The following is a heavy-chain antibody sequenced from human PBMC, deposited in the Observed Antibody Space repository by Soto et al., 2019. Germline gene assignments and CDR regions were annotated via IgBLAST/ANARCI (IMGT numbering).Heavy chain of an antibody. CDR3: ARDGDGYNY. V-gene: IGHV4-61*01. D-gene: IGHD5-12*01. Sequence: QVQLQESGPGLVKPSETQSLTCTVSGGSVSSGSYYWSWIRQPPGKGLEWIGYIYSSGSTSYNPSLKSRVTISVDTSKNQFSLKLSSVTAADTAVYYCARDGDGYNYWGQGTLVTVSS. CDR2: IYSSGST. CDR1: GGSVSSGSYY. J-gene: IGHJ4*02.